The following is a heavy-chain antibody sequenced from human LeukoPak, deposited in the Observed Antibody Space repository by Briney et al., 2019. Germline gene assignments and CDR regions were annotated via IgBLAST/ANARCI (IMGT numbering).Heavy chain of an antibody. CDR1: GFTFSRYW. J-gene: IGHJ6*03. Sequence: PGGSLRLSCAASGFTFSRYWMSWVRQAPGKGLEWVANIKQDGSERYYVDSVKGRFTISRDNAKNSLYLQMNNQRAGDTAVFYCARDYYYYYMDVWGKGTTVTVSS. V-gene: IGHV3-7*01. CDR3: ARDYYYYYMDV. CDR2: IKQDGSER.